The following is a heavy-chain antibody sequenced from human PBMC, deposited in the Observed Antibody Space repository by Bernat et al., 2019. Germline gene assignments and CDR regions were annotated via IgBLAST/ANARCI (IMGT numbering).Heavy chain of an antibody. Sequence: QVQLVESGGGVVQPGRSLRLSCAASGFTFSSYGMHWVRQAPGKGLEWVAVIWYDGSSKYYADSVKGRFTISRDNSKNTLYLQMNSLRAEDTAVYYCARDHSAVHFDYWGQGTLVTVSS. CDR1: GFTFSSYG. J-gene: IGHJ4*02. V-gene: IGHV3-33*01. CDR2: IWYDGSSK. D-gene: IGHD6-6*01. CDR3: ARDHSAVHFDY.